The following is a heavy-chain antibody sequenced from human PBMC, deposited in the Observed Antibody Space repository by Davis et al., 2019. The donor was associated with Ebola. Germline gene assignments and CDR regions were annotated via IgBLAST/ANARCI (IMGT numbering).Heavy chain of an antibody. V-gene: IGHV5-51*01. Sequence: GESLKTPCQGPGYTYTTYWLGCVRQMPGKGLEWLGIVHPGDPYIRYSPSFQGQVTISFDKSINTAYLQWSSLQASDTAMYYFARAPAVADPTTFDSWGQGTLVTVSS. CDR1: GYTYTTYW. CDR2: VHPGDPYI. D-gene: IGHD6-19*01. J-gene: IGHJ4*02. CDR3: ARAPAVADPTTFDS.